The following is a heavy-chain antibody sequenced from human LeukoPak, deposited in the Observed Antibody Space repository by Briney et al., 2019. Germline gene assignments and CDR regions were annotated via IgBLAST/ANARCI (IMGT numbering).Heavy chain of an antibody. CDR2: IYYSGST. J-gene: IGHJ4*02. Sequence: LRLSCAASGFTVSSNYMSWVRQHPGKGLEWIGYIYYSGSTYYNPSLKSRVTISVDTSKNQFSLKLSSVTAADTAVYYCARFGDYGFDYWGQGTLVTVSS. CDR3: ARFGDYGFDY. CDR1: GFTVSSNY. D-gene: IGHD4-17*01. V-gene: IGHV4-31*02.